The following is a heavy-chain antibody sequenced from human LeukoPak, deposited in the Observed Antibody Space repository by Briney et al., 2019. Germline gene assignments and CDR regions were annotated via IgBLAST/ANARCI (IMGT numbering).Heavy chain of an antibody. Sequence: PGGSLRLSCAASGFTFSDYYMSWIRQAPGKGLEWVSYISSSGSTIYYADSVKGRFTISRDNAKNSLYLQMNSLRAEDTAVYYCARSSTYYDILTGYGPATPDYWGQGTLVTASS. CDR3: ARSSTYYDILTGYGPATPDY. CDR1: GFTFSDYY. D-gene: IGHD3-9*01. V-gene: IGHV3-11*01. CDR2: ISSSGSTI. J-gene: IGHJ4*02.